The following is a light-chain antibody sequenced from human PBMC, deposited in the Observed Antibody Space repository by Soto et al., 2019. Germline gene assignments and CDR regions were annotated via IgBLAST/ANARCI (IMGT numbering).Light chain of an antibody. V-gene: IGKV3-15*01. CDR2: GAS. CDR3: QHYNDWPSACT. J-gene: IGKJ3*01. Sequence: EILMTQSPATLSVSPGERATLSCRASQSLSRNLAWYQQKPGQAPRLLIYGASTRASGIPARFSGSGSGTEFTLAVIGLQSEDYAFYYCQHYNDWPSACTFRPGPKVDL. CDR1: QSLSRN.